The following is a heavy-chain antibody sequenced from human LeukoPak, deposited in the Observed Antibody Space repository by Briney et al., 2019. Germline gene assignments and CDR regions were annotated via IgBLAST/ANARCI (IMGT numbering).Heavy chain of an antibody. V-gene: IGHV5-51*01. CDR3: ARHRRGITMVRGAAYDY. CDR2: IYPGDSDT. Sequence: GESLKISCKHSEYSFPNYCIGWVRQMPGKGLEWMGIIYPGDSDTRYSPSFQGQVTISADKSISTAYLQWSSLKASDTAMYYCARHRRGITMVRGAAYDYWGQGTLVTVSS. D-gene: IGHD3-10*01. CDR1: EYSFPNYC. J-gene: IGHJ4*02.